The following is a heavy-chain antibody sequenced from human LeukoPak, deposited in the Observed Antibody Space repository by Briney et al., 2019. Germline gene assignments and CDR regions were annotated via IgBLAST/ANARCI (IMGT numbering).Heavy chain of an antibody. V-gene: IGHV3-11*06. CDR1: GFTFSDYY. J-gene: IGHJ4*02. CDR3: ARGDRSSLSGDAEVY. Sequence: PGGSLRLSCAASGFTFSDYYMSWIRQAPGKGLEWVSSISSSSSFIYYADSVKGRFTISRDNAKNSLSLQMNSLRVEDTAVYYCARGDRSSLSGDAEVYWGQGTLVTVSS. D-gene: IGHD4-17*01. CDR2: ISSSSSFI.